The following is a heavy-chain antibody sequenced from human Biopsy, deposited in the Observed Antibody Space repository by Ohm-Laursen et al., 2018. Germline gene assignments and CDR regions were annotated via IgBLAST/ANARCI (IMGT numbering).Heavy chain of an antibody. J-gene: IGHJ3*01. D-gene: IGHD3-16*02. CDR1: GFSLSTTGVG. CDR2: VYWDNDK. CDR3: AHVVITYGGIIALDAFDV. V-gene: IGHV2-5*02. Sequence: TQTLTLTCAFSGFSLSTTGVGVTWILQSPGEALEWLAIVYWDNDKRYSPSLWSRLNIWKDASKNRVVLTLTDMDPVDTATYYCAHVVITYGGIIALDAFDVWGQGSMVIVSS.